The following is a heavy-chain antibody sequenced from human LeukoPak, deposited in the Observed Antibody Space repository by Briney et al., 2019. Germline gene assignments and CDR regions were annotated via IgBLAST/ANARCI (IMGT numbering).Heavy chain of an antibody. Sequence: SEPLSLTCTVSGGSISSYYWSWLRQPPGKGLEWFGYIYYSGSTNYNPSLKSRVTISVDTSKNQFSLKLSSVTAADTAVYYCARSEGYSSGWLPPGYWGQGTLVTVSS. CDR2: IYYSGST. CDR1: GGSISSYY. J-gene: IGHJ4*02. D-gene: IGHD6-19*01. CDR3: ARSEGYSSGWLPPGY. V-gene: IGHV4-59*01.